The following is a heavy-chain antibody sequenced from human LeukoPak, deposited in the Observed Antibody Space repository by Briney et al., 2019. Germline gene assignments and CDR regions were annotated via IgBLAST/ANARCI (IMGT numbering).Heavy chain of an antibody. V-gene: IGHV1-69*05. CDR2: IIPIFGTA. Sequence: GASVKVSCKASGGTFSSYAISWVRQAPAQGLEWMGGIIPIFGTANYAQKFQGRVTITTDESTSTAYMELSSLRSEDTAVYYCARERTGDTLYYYYYMDVWGKGTTVTVSS. CDR1: GGTFSSYA. D-gene: IGHD7-27*01. J-gene: IGHJ6*03. CDR3: ARERTGDTLYYYYYMDV.